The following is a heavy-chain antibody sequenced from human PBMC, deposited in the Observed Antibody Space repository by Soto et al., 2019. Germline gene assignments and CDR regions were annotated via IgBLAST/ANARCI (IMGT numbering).Heavy chain of an antibody. V-gene: IGHV3-66*01. CDR1: GFTVSSNY. CDR2: IYSGGST. Sequence: EVQLVESGGGLVQPGGSLRLSCAASGFTVSSNYMSWVRQAPGKGLEWVSVIYSGGSTYYADSVKGRFTISRDNSKNTLYLQMNSLRAEDTAVYYCARGGAYCGGDCYWGLDYYGMDVWGQGTTVTVSS. D-gene: IGHD2-21*02. J-gene: IGHJ6*02. CDR3: ARGGAYCGGDCYWGLDYYGMDV.